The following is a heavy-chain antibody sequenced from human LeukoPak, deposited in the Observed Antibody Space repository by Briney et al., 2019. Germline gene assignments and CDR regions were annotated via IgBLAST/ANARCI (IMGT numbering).Heavy chain of an antibody. Sequence: SERISSETSVDTLSTDAICSGRQTPGQGREWRGGGFPIFGTANYAQKFQGRVTITADKYTSTAYMELSSLRSEDTAVYYCASERGLDDAFDIWGQGTMVTVSS. CDR3: ASERGLDDAFDI. D-gene: IGHD3/OR15-3a*01. V-gene: IGHV1-69*06. CDR1: VDTLSTDA. CDR2: GFPIFGTA. J-gene: IGHJ3*02.